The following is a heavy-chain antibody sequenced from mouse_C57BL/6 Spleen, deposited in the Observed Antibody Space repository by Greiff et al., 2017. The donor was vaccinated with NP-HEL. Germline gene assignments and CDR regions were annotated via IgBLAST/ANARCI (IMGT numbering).Heavy chain of an antibody. Sequence: VQLKQSGPELVKPGASVKISCKASGYTFTDYYMNWVKQSHGKSLEWIGDINPNNGGTSYNQKFKGKATLTVDKSSSTAYMELRSLTSEDSAVYYCAREGLRDAMDYWGQGTSVTVSS. J-gene: IGHJ4*01. CDR1: GYTFTDYY. CDR3: AREGLRDAMDY. CDR2: INPNNGGT. V-gene: IGHV1-26*01. D-gene: IGHD2-4*01.